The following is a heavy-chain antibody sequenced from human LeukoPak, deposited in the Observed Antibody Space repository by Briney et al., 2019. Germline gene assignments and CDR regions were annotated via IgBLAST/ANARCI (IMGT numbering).Heavy chain of an antibody. CDR1: GFTFITYG. CDR3: ARGPSYGDRSDFLDY. Sequence: GGSLRLSCVASGFTFITYGMTWVRQAPGKGLEWVSAISGSGGSTYYADSVRGRFTISRDNSKNTLYLQMNSLRAEDTAVYYCARGPSYGDRSDFLDYWGQGTLVTVSS. V-gene: IGHV3-23*01. J-gene: IGHJ4*02. CDR2: ISGSGGST. D-gene: IGHD4/OR15-4a*01.